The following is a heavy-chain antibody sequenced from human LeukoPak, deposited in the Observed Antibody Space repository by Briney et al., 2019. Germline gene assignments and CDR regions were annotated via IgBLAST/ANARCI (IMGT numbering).Heavy chain of an antibody. V-gene: IGHV1-8*02. J-gene: IGHJ4*02. CDR2: MNPNSGNT. Sequence: ASVKVSCKASGGTFSSYAISWVRQATGQGLEWMGWMNPNSGNTGYAQKFQGRVTITRNTSISTAYMELSSLRSEDTAVYYCARGRAYCSGGSCYLEDYWGQGTLVTVSS. CDR3: ARGRAYCSGGSCYLEDY. CDR1: GGTFSSYA. D-gene: IGHD2-15*01.